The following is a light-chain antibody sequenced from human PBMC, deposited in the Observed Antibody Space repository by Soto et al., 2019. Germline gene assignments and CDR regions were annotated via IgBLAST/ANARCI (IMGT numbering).Light chain of an antibody. CDR1: QSVINY. J-gene: IGKJ5*01. Sequence: EIVLTQSPATLSLSPGERATLSCRASQSVINYLAWYQQKPGQAPRLLIYDTSNRATGIPARFSGSGSGTDFTLIISSLEPEDFAVYYCQQYVSPPITFGQGTRLEI. CDR2: DTS. CDR3: QQYVSPPIT. V-gene: IGKV3-11*01.